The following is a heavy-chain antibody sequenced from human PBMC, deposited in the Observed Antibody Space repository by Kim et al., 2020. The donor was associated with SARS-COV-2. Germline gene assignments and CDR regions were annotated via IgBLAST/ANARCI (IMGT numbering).Heavy chain of an antibody. D-gene: IGHD1-26*01. J-gene: IGHJ4*01. CDR2: ISYDGSNK. CDR3: ARVFEVGGSLTSIDY. Sequence: GGSLRLSCAASGFTFSSYAMHWVRQAPGKGLEWVAVISYDGSNKYYVDSVKGRFTISRDNSKNTLYLQMNSLRAEDTAVYYCARVFEVGGSLTSIDYWG. V-gene: IGHV3-30*04. CDR1: GFTFSSYA.